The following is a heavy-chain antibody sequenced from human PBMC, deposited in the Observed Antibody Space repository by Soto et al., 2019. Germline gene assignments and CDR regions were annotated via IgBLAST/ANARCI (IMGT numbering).Heavy chain of an antibody. CDR3: TRYRSRGIYWFDP. V-gene: IGHV3-49*03. Sequence: GGSLRLSCTASGFTFGDYAMSWFRQAPGKGLEWVGFIRSKAYGGTTEYAASVKGRFTISRDDSKSIAYLQMNSLKTEDTAVYYCTRYRSRGIYWFDPWGQGTLVTVSS. D-gene: IGHD3-16*02. CDR1: GFTFGDYA. J-gene: IGHJ5*02. CDR2: IRSKAYGGTT.